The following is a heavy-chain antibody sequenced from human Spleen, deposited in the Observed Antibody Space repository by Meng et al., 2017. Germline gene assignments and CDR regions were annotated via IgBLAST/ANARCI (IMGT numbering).Heavy chain of an antibody. Sequence: GGSLRLSCVVSGVTISGSDIHWVRQASGKGLEWVGRIGSTRKNYATAYAASMRGKFTISRDDSKNTAYLQMNSLKTEDTAVYYCTRHGGVGEPKDYWGQGTLVTVSS. CDR2: IGSTRKNYAT. CDR3: TRHGGVGEPKDY. CDR1: GVTISGSD. J-gene: IGHJ4*02. D-gene: IGHD3-16*01. V-gene: IGHV3-73*01.